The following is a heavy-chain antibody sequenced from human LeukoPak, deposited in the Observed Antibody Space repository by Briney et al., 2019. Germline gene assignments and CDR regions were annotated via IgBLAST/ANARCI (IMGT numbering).Heavy chain of an antibody. CDR2: VNHSGST. CDR3: ASLPGSPFDY. Sequence: SETLSLTCAVYGGSFSGYYWSWLRQPPGKGLEWIGEVNHSGSTNYNPSLKSRITISVDTSKNQFSLKLSSVTAADTAVYYCASLPGSPFDYWGQGTLVTVSS. V-gene: IGHV4-34*01. CDR1: GGSFSGYY. J-gene: IGHJ4*02.